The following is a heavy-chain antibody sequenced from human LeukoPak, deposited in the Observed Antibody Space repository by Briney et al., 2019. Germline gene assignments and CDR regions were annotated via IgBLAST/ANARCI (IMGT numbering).Heavy chain of an antibody. Sequence: SETLSLTCAVSGGSISSSNWWSWIRQPPGKGLEWIGEIYHSGSTNYNPSLKSRVTISVDKSKTQFSLKLSSVTAADTAVYYCARHHRVYQLLSDFDYWGQGTLVTVSS. CDR1: GGSISSSNW. CDR3: ARHHRVYQLLSDFDY. J-gene: IGHJ4*02. CDR2: IYHSGST. D-gene: IGHD2-2*01. V-gene: IGHV4-4*02.